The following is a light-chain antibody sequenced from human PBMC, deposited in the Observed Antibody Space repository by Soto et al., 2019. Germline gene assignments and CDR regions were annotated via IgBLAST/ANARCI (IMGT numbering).Light chain of an antibody. Sequence: QSVLTQPPSASGTPGQRVTISCSGSSSSLGTNYVYWYQQLPGTAPKLLIYKNNQRPSGVPDRFSGSKSGTSASLAISGLRSEDEADYHCASWDDSLSGYVFGTGTKLTVL. V-gene: IGLV1-47*01. CDR3: ASWDDSLSGYV. J-gene: IGLJ1*01. CDR1: SSSLGTNY. CDR2: KNN.